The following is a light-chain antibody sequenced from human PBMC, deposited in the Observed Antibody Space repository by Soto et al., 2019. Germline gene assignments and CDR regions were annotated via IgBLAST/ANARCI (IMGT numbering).Light chain of an antibody. J-gene: IGLJ2*01. CDR3: SSYSSSSDVDVI. CDR2: EVT. V-gene: IGLV2-14*01. CDR1: NRDVGGYNY. Sequence: QSALAQPAPVSGSPGQSITISCAGTNRDVGGYNYVSWYQQYPGKAPKLIIYEVTYRPSGVSNRFSGSKSGNTASLTISGLQAEDEADYYCSSYSSSSDVDVIFGGGTTLTVL.